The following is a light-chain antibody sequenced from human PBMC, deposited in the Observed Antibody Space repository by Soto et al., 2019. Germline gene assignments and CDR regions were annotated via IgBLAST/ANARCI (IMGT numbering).Light chain of an antibody. J-gene: IGKJ1*01. CDR3: QQYNTYSPRNP. CDR2: AAS. V-gene: IGKV1-17*01. CDR1: QAIRDH. Sequence: GDALPIGHSANQAIRDHLGWYQQKPGKAPKRLIYAASSLQSGVPSRFSGSGSGTEFTLTISSLQPDDFATYYCQQYNTYSPRNPFGQGTKVDI.